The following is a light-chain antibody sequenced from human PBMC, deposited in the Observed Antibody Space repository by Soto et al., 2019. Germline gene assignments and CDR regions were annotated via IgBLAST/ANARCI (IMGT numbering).Light chain of an antibody. J-gene: IGKJ2*01. CDR2: TAS. Sequence: DIQMTQSPSTLSASVGDRVTITCRASQSIGSWLAWYQQKPGKAPKLLIYTASTLESGVPSRFSGGGSGTDFTLTINSLQPDDFAPYYCQQYDSYLYTFGQGTKVEI. V-gene: IGKV1-5*03. CDR1: QSIGSW. CDR3: QQYDSYLYT.